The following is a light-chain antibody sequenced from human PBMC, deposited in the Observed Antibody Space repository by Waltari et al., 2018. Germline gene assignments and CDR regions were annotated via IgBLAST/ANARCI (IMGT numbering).Light chain of an antibody. CDR3: YSTDYTGNYWV. Sequence: SYELTQPPSVSVSPGHTARITCSGEALPNKYAYWYRQKSGQAPVLVIYEDTKRPSGIPGRFSGSNSGAVATLTITGAQVEDEADYYCYSTDYTGNYWVFGGGTKLTVL. V-gene: IGLV3-10*01. CDR1: ALPNKY. J-gene: IGLJ3*02. CDR2: EDT.